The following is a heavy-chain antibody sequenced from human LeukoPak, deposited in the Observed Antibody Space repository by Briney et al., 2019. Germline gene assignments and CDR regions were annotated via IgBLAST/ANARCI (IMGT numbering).Heavy chain of an antibody. J-gene: IGHJ4*02. Sequence: GGSLRLSCPASGFTFSDHYMDWVRQAPGKGLEWVGRTRNKANSYTTEYAASVKGRFTISRDDSKNSLYLQMNSLKTEDTAVYYCARYMVRGFRTDSDYWGQGTLVTVSS. CDR2: TRNKANSYTT. CDR3: ARYMVRGFRTDSDY. D-gene: IGHD3-10*01. CDR1: GFTFSDHY. V-gene: IGHV3-72*01.